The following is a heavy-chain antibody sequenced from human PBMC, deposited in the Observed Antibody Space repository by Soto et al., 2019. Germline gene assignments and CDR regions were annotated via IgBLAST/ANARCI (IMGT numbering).Heavy chain of an antibody. CDR1: GISIARGGYY. J-gene: IGHJ4*02. V-gene: IGHV4-31*01. Sequence: TXSLTCAVSGISIARGGYYWGWLRHHPGKVLDWLGYIYDSGSTFYNPSLKSLVTLSVDTSQNQFYLKLSSVTVADKAVYFCATKKEPYLHGIDYWGQGTLGTVSS. D-gene: IGHD2-21*01. CDR3: ATKKEPYLHGIDY. CDR2: IYDSGST.